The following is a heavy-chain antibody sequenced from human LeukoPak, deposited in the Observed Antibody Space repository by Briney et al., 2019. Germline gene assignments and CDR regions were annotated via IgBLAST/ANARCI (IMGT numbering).Heavy chain of an antibody. V-gene: IGHV3-20*04. CDR1: GFTFDDNG. J-gene: IGHJ4*02. CDR2: INWNGGST. CDR3: ARVESEGGPQRGISFYFDY. D-gene: IGHD3-16*02. Sequence: PGGSLRLSCAASGFTFDDNGMSWVRQAPGKGLEWVSGINWNGGSTGYADSVKGRFTISRDNAKNYLYLQMNTLSAEDTALSYCARVESEGGPQRGISFYFDYWGEGSLATVSS.